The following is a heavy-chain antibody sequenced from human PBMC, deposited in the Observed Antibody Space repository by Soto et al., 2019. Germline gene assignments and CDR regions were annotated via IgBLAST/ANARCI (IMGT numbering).Heavy chain of an antibody. D-gene: IGHD6-6*01. CDR2: ISYGGANE. CDR1: GFTFSSYG. CDR3: ARSTSSTLNYYYGMDV. J-gene: IGHJ6*02. Sequence: PGGSLRLSCAASGFTFSSYGMHWVRQAPGKGLEWVAVISYGGANEYYADSVKGRFTIARDNSRNTLYLQMNSLRIEDTAVFFCARSTSSTLNYYYGMDVWGQGTTVTVSS. V-gene: IGHV3-30*03.